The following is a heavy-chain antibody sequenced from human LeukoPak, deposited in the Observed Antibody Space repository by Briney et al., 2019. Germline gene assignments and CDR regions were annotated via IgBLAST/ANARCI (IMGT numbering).Heavy chain of an antibody. V-gene: IGHV3-7*04. J-gene: IGHJ5*01. D-gene: IGHD7-27*01. CDR1: GFTFSAYW. Sequence: GGSLRLSCAASGFTFSAYWMTWVRQAPGRGLEWVANIRDDGSEEYYGDSVRGRFTISRDNAKNSVDLQMHSLRVEDTAVYYCARVLGLKGFDSWGQGTVVTVSS. CDR2: IRDDGSEE. CDR3: ARVLGLKGFDS.